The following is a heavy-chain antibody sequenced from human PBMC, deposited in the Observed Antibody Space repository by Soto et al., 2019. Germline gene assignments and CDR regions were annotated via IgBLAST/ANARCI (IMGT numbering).Heavy chain of an antibody. V-gene: IGHV3-7*03. CDR3: ARDPVTAD. Sequence: PGWSLRLACASSVFTLNNYYLSWVRQAPGKGLEWVGNIKGDGSDPHYVDSVKGRFTISRDNAENSIYLQMNSLKAEDTAMYYCARDPVTADWGQGTLVTVSS. J-gene: IGHJ4*02. CDR1: VFTLNNYY. CDR2: IKGDGSDP.